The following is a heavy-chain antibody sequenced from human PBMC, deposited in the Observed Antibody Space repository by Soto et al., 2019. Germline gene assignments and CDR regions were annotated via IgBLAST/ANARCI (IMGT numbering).Heavy chain of an antibody. CDR3: ARVCMSTSCYNYYYGMDV. CDR2: IIPIFGTA. D-gene: IGHD2-2*02. CDR1: GGTFSSYA. Sequence: QVQLVQSGAEVKKPGSSVKVSCKASGGTFSSYAISWVRQAPGQGLEWVGGIIPIFGTANYAQKFQDRVTITADESTSTAYMELSSLRSEDTAVYYCARVCMSTSCYNYYYGMDVWGQGTTVTVSS. J-gene: IGHJ6*02. V-gene: IGHV1-69*12.